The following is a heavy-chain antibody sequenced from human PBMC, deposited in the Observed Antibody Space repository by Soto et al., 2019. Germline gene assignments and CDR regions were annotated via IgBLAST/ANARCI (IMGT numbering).Heavy chain of an antibody. CDR2: ISGGGDTS. J-gene: IGHJ4*02. CDR1: GFTFSNYA. CDR3: ARFQYSSGSFVADY. V-gene: IGHV3-23*01. D-gene: IGHD6-19*01. Sequence: GGSLRLSCAVSGFTFSNYAISWVRQAPGKGLEWVSVISGGGDTSYYADSVKGRFTISRDNSKNTLYLQMNSLRAEDTAVYYCARFQYSSGSFVADYWGQGTLVTVSS.